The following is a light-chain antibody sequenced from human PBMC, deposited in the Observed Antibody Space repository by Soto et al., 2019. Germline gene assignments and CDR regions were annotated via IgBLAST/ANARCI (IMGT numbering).Light chain of an antibody. CDR2: GAS. CDR1: QSVSSSY. J-gene: IGKJ4*01. CDR3: HQYYKWPLT. V-gene: IGKV3-20*01. Sequence: EIVLTQSPGTLSLSQGERGTLSCRASQSVSSSYLAWYQQKPGQAPRLLIYGASSRATGIPARFSGSGSGTDFTLTISSLLSEDFAVYYCHQYYKWPLTFGGGTKVDI.